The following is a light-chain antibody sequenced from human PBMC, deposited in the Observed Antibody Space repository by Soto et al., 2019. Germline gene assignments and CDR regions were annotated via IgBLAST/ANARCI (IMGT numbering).Light chain of an antibody. V-gene: IGLV1-40*01. J-gene: IGLJ2*01. CDR3: QSYDSSLSVV. Sequence: QSVLTQQPSVSGAPGQRVTISCTGSSSNIGAGYDVHWYQHLPATAPKLLIYRNNNRPSGVPDRFSGSKSGTSASLAITGLQADDEADYYCQSYDSSLSVVFGGGTKLTVL. CDR1: SSNIGAGYD. CDR2: RNN.